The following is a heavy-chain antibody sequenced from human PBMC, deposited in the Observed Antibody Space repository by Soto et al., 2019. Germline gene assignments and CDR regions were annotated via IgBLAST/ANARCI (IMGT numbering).Heavy chain of an antibody. V-gene: IGHV1-46*03. CDR1: GYTFTSYY. J-gene: IGHJ6*03. Sequence: ASVKVSCKASGYTFTSYYMHWVRQAPEQGLEWMGIINPSGGSTSYAQKFQGRVTMTRDTSTSTVYMELSSLRSEDTAVYYCAREPGRITMVRGVRFPYYMDVWGKGTTVTVSS. CDR2: INPSGGST. D-gene: IGHD3-10*01. CDR3: AREPGRITMVRGVRFPYYMDV.